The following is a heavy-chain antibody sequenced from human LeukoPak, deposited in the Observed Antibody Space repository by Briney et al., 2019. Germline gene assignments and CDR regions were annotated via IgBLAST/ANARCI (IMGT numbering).Heavy chain of an antibody. CDR3: ARVREATIAPFFDY. D-gene: IGHD6-13*01. CDR1: GDSISSGDYY. CDR2: IYYSGST. J-gene: IGHJ4*02. V-gene: IGHV4-31*03. Sequence: SETLSLTCTVSGDSISSGDYYWTWIRQHPGKGLEWLGCIYYSGSTYYNLSLKSRVIISADTSKNHFSLKLSSVTAADTAVYYCARVREATIAPFFDYWGQGILVTVSS.